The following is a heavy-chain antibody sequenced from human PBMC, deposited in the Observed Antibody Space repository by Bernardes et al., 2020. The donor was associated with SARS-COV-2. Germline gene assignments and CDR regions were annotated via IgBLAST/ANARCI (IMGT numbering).Heavy chain of an antibody. CDR2: IYHSGST. CDR1: GDSISIYY. V-gene: IGHV4-59*01. Sequence: SETLSLTCNVSGDSISIYYWNWIRQPPGKGLEWIGYIYHSGSTSYNPSLKSRVTISVDTSKNQFSLNLNSVTAADTAVYFCARAGKITVPSWGLYDYNYGMDAWGQGSKVTVSS. J-gene: IGHJ6*02. D-gene: IGHD2-21*01. CDR3: ARAGKITVPSWGLYDYNYGMDA.